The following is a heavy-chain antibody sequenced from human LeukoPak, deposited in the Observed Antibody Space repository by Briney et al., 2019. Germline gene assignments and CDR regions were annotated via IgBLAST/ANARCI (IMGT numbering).Heavy chain of an antibody. CDR3: ARDLTAGSSDY. CDR2: INPNGGET. Sequence: ASVKVSCKASGYTFMDSYMHWVRQAPGQRPGWMAWINPNGGETHYAQKFRGRVILTLDTSISTAYMELNSLQYDDSAIYYCARDLTAGSSDYWGPGTLVTVSS. J-gene: IGHJ4*02. CDR1: GYTFMDSY. V-gene: IGHV1-2*02. D-gene: IGHD3-10*01.